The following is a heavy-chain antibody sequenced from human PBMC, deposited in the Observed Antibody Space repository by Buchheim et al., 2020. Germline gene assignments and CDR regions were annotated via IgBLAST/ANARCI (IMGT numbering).Heavy chain of an antibody. CDR3: ARDLVGGDYYDSSGENDAFDI. D-gene: IGHD3-22*01. V-gene: IGHV4-59*01. J-gene: IGHJ3*02. CDR2: IYYSGST. Sequence: QVQLQESGPGLVKPSETLSLTCTVSGGSISSYYWSWIRQPPGKGLEWIGYIYYSGSTNYNPSLKSRVTISVDTSNNQFSLKLSSVTAADTAVYYCARDLVGGDYYDSSGENDAFDIWGQGT. CDR1: GGSISSYY.